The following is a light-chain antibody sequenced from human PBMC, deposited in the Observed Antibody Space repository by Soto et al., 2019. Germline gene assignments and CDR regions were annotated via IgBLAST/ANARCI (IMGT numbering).Light chain of an antibody. CDR1: QSVSSTY. CDR3: QQYGSSRFT. Sequence: EIVLTQSPGTLSLSPGERATLPCRASQSVSSTYLAWYQQKPGQAPRLLIYGASRRATGIPDRFSGSGSGTDFTLTISRLEPEDFAVYYCQQYGSSRFTFGPGTKMDLK. J-gene: IGKJ3*01. V-gene: IGKV3-20*01. CDR2: GAS.